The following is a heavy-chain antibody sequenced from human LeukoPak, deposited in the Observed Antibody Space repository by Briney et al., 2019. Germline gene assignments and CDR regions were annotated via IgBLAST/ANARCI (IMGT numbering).Heavy chain of an antibody. CDR2: IKLDGSEK. J-gene: IGHJ4*02. CDR1: GFTFGKYW. CDR3: VRNLAVAGTCFDS. D-gene: IGHD6-19*01. Sequence: PGGSLRLSCVASGFTFGKYWMSWVRQAPGKGLEWVANIKLDGSEKNYVDSVKGRFTISRDNTKNSLYLQMNSLRAEDTAVYYCVRNLAVAGTCFDSWGQGTLVTVSS. V-gene: IGHV3-7*03.